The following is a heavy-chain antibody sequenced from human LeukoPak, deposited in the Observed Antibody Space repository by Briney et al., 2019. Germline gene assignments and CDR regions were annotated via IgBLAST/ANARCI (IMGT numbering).Heavy chain of an antibody. CDR2: IYTSGST. CDR3: ARDSLLPSAMGYYYMDV. V-gene: IGHV4-61*02. D-gene: IGHD2-2*01. J-gene: IGHJ6*03. CDR1: GGSISSGSYY. Sequence: PSQTLSLTCTVSGGSISSGSYYWSWIRQPAGKGLEWIGRIYTSGSTNHNPSLKSRVTISVDTSKNQFSPKLSSVTAADTALYYCARDSLLPSAMGYYYMDVWGKGTTVTVSS.